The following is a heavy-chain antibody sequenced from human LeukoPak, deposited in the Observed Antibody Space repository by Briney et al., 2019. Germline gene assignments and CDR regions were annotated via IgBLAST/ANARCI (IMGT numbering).Heavy chain of an antibody. CDR2: IRSETDGGTA. J-gene: IGHJ4*02. Sequence: KSSETLSLTCTVSGGSISSSNYYWGWIRQPPGKGLEWVGRIRSETDGGTADYAAPVKGRFTISRDNSKNMLYLQMNSLKTEDTAMYYCTTSYHGSGSYYFDNWGQGTLVTVSS. CDR1: GGSISSSNYY. V-gene: IGHV3-15*01. CDR3: TTSYHGSGSYYFDN. D-gene: IGHD3-10*01.